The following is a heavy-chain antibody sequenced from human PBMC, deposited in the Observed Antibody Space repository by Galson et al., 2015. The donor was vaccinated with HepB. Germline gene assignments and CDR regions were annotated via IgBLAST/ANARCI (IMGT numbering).Heavy chain of an antibody. V-gene: IGHV3-66*02. D-gene: IGHD3-9*01. J-gene: IGHJ6*02. CDR2: IYSGGTT. Sequence: SLRLSCAASGFTVSSNYMSWVRQAPGTGLEWVSVIYSGGTTYYAVSVKGRFTISRGNSKNTLYPQMNSLRAEDTAVYYCASWMSKYYDILTGSYYYYYYGMDVWGQGATVTVSS. CDR3: ASWMSKYYDILTGSYYYYYYGMDV. CDR1: GFTVSSNY.